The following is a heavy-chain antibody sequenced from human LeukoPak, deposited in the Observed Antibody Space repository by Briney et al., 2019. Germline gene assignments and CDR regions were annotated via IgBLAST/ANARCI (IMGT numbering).Heavy chain of an antibody. J-gene: IGHJ6*02. V-gene: IGHV4-59*08. CDR1: GGSISSYY. D-gene: IGHD5-18*01. Sequence: SETLSLTCTVSGGSISSYYWSWIRQPPGKGLEWIGYIYYSGSTNYNPSLKSRVTISVDTSKNQFSLKLSSVTAADTAVYYCARHDVDTAMGDYYYGMDAWGQGTTVTVS. CDR3: ARHDVDTAMGDYYYGMDA. CDR2: IYYSGST.